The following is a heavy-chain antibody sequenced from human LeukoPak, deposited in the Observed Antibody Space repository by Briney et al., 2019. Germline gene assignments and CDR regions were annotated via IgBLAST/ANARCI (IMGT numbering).Heavy chain of an antibody. CDR1: GFTFSSYG. J-gene: IGHJ4*02. V-gene: IGHV3-23*01. CDR3: AKSLYYYDSTFDY. CDR2: ISGSGDST. Sequence: GGSLRLSCAASGFTFSSYGMTWVRQAPGKGLEWVSTISGSGDSTYYADSMKGRFTISRDNSKNTLYLQVNSLRAEDTAVYYCAKSLYYYDSTFDYWGQGTLVTVSS. D-gene: IGHD3-22*01.